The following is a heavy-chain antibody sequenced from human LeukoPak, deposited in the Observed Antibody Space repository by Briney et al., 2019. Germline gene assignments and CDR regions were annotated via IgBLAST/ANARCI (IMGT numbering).Heavy chain of an antibody. CDR3: ARHEERSGYDYDNWFDP. D-gene: IGHD5-12*01. CDR1: GGSISSSSYY. J-gene: IGHJ5*02. V-gene: IGHV4-39*01. Sequence: PSETLSLTCTVSGGSISSSSYYWGWIRQPPGKGLEWIGGIYYSGSTYYNPSLKSRVTISVDTSKNQFSLKLSSVTAADTAVYYCARHEERSGYDYDNWFDPWGQGTLVTVSS. CDR2: IYYSGST.